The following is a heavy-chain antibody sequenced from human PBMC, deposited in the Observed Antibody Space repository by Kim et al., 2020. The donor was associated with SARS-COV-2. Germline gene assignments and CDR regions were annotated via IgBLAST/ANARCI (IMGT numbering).Heavy chain of an antibody. CDR3: ARDQQGYYDSSGPFGMDV. V-gene: IGHV3-33*01. CDR1: GFTFSSYG. Sequence: GGSLRLSCAASGFTFSSYGMHWVRQAPGKGLEWVAVIWYDGSNKYYADSVKGRFTISRDNSKNTLYLQMNSLRAEDTAVYYCARDQQGYYDSSGPFGMDVWGQGTTVTVSS. CDR2: IWYDGSNK. J-gene: IGHJ6*02. D-gene: IGHD3-22*01.